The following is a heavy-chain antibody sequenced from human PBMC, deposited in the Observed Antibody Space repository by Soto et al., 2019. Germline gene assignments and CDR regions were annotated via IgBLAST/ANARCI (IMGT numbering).Heavy chain of an antibody. J-gene: IGHJ2*01. V-gene: IGHV1-69*12. D-gene: IGHD6-13*01. Sequence: QVQLVQSGAEVKKPGSPVKVSCKASGGTFSSYAISWVRQAPGQGLEWMGGIIPIFGTASYAQKFQGRVTITADESTSTAYMELSSLRSEDTAVYYCAGEPRQQLVHFDLWGRGTLVTVSS. CDR1: GGTFSSYA. CDR3: AGEPRQQLVHFDL. CDR2: IIPIFGTA.